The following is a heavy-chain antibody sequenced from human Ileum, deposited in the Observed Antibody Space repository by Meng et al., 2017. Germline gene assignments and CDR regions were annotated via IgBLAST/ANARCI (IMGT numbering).Heavy chain of an antibody. CDR1: GYTCTGNN. CDR3: ARGVAEN. D-gene: IGHD6-19*01. V-gene: IGHV1-2*06. J-gene: IGHJ4*02. Sequence: VQLVPPAAEAKQPGASLKGSCKTSGYTCTGNNLPWVRQAPGQGREWMGRSYPPNGATNYAQTFQGRVTMTGDTSIATAYMELNRLTSDDTAVYFCARGVAENWCQGTLVTVSS. CDR2: SYPPNGAT.